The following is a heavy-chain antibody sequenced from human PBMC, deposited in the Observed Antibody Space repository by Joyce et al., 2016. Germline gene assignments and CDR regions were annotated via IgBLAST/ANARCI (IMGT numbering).Heavy chain of an antibody. CDR1: GYTFTDYT. CDR3: ARAMIVVANHYYGMDV. J-gene: IGHJ6*02. Sequence: QVQLVQSGGEVKKPGASVKVSCQASGYTFTDYTIQWVRQAPGQRLEWIGWSNAGNGNTKYSQKFQGRVTIIRDTSASTAYMELSSLRSEDTAVYYCARAMIVVANHYYGMDVWGQGTTVTVSS. CDR2: SNAGNGNT. D-gene: IGHD3-22*01. V-gene: IGHV1-3*01.